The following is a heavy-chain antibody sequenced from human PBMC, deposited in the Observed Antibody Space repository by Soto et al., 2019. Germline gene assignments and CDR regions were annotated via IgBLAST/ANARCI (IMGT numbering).Heavy chain of an antibody. CDR1: GGSISSYY. Sequence: PSETLSLTCTVSGGSISSYYWSWIRQPPGKGLEWIGYMSYSGSTNYNPSLKSRVTISVDTSKNQFSLKLTSVTAADTAVYYCAGNSGYFDYWGQGTLVTVSS. V-gene: IGHV4-59*08. CDR2: MSYSGST. D-gene: IGHD1-26*01. CDR3: AGNSGYFDY. J-gene: IGHJ4*02.